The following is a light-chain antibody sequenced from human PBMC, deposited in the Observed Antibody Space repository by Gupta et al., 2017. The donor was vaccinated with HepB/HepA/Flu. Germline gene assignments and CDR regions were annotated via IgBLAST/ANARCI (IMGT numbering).Light chain of an antibody. CDR3: MQALQTRWT. Sequence: DIVMTQSPLSLPVTPGEPASISCRSSQSLLHSNGYNYLDWYLQKPGQSPQLLIYLGSNRASGVPDRCSGRGSGTDFTLKISRVEAEDVGVYYCMQALQTRWTFGQGTKVEIK. CDR2: LGS. CDR1: QSLLHSNGYNY. J-gene: IGKJ1*01. V-gene: IGKV2-28*01.